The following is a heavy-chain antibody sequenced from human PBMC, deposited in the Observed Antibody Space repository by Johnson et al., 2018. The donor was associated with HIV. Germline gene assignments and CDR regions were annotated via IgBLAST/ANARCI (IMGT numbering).Heavy chain of an antibody. CDR1: GFTFNSYA. D-gene: IGHD3-22*01. Sequence: VQLVESGGGVVQPGRSLRLSCAASGFTFNSYALHWVRQAPGKGLEWVSLISWDGGSTYYADSVKGRFTISRDNSKNSLYLQMNSLRAEDTALYYCASSLHYYDSSGYRGAFDIWGQGTMVTVSS. CDR3: ASSLHYYDSSGYRGAFDI. J-gene: IGHJ3*02. CDR2: ISWDGGST. V-gene: IGHV3-43D*03.